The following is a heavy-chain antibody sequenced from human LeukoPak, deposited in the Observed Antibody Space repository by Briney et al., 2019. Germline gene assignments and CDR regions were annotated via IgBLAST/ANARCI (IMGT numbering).Heavy chain of an antibody. V-gene: IGHV3-48*03. CDR1: GGSVSSGIYY. CDR3: AKSFMD. J-gene: IGHJ4*02. CDR2: ISSGGTTI. Sequence: LSLTCTVSGGSVSSGIYYWSWVRQAPGKGLEWVSHISSGGTTIYYADSVKGRFTISRDNAKNSLYLQMNGLRAEDTAVYYCAKSFMDWGQGTLVTVSS. D-gene: IGHD3-10*01.